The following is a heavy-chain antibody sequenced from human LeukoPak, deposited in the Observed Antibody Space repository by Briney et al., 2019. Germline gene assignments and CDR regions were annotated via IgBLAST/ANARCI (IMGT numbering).Heavy chain of an antibody. V-gene: IGHV3-7*01. CDR3: VSFYETY. CDR1: GFTISTYW. Sequence: GGSLRLSCTASGFTISTYWMSWVRQAPGKGLEWVANINQDGSKKYYVDSVKGRFTISKDNAKNTVYLQMNNLRAEDTAVYYCVSFYETYWGRGTLVTVSS. CDR2: INQDGSKK. J-gene: IGHJ4*02. D-gene: IGHD2-2*01.